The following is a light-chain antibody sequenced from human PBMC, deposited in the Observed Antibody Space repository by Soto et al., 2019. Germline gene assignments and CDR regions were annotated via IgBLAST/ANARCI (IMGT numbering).Light chain of an antibody. CDR2: DAS. Sequence: IQMTQSPSTLSASVGDTVTITCRASQTISGWLAWYQQRPGKAPNLLIFDASTLESGVPSRFSGSGSGTEFTLTISSLQSGDFAVYYCQQYDGWPRTFGQGTKVDIK. CDR1: QTISGW. V-gene: IGKV1-5*01. J-gene: IGKJ1*01. CDR3: QQYDGWPRT.